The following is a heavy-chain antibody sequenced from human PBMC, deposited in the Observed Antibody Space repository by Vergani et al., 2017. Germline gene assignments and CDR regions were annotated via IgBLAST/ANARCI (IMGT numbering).Heavy chain of an antibody. CDR3: GGRSGGYYRGGKVHPLRKAFDV. J-gene: IGHJ3*01. CDR1: GVSISHGYYF. D-gene: IGHD4-23*01. V-gene: IGHV4-61*02. CDR2: ISASGNA. Sequence: QVQLQASGPGRVKPSQTLYLTCTMSGVSISHGYYFWGWIRQPAGKGLEWLGHISASGNASHSPSLKTRVSMSEDTSKNQFSLTVTSVTAADTAIYFCGGRSGGYYRGGKVHPLRKAFDVWGHGTVVTVSS.